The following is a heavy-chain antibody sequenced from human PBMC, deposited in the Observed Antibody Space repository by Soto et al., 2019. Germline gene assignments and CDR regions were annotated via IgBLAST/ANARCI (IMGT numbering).Heavy chain of an antibody. CDR3: ASPPSSNRYYYGMDV. CDR2: IIPIFGTA. J-gene: IGHJ6*02. V-gene: IGHV1-69*12. Sequence: QVQLVQSGAEVKKAGSSVKVSCKASGGTFSSYAISWVRQAPGQGLEWMGGIIPIFGTANYAQKFQGRVTITADESTSTAYMELSSLRSEHTAVYYCASPPSSNRYYYGMDVWGQGTTVTVSS. D-gene: IGHD4-4*01. CDR1: GGTFSSYA.